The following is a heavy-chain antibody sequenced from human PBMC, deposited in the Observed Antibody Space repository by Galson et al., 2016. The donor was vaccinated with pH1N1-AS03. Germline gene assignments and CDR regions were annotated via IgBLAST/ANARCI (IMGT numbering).Heavy chain of an antibody. J-gene: IGHJ6*02. V-gene: IGHV2-70*11. CDR1: GFSLTTDKMC. CDR3: ARSPGDCFYSLGMDV. D-gene: IGHD2-21*01. CDR2: IDWDDDE. Sequence: PALVKPTQTLTLTCTFSGFSLTTDKMCVTWIRQPPGKALEWLARIDWDDDEYYSRSLRTRLTISKDTSKNQVVLTMTNMDPADTGTYFCARSPGDCFYSLGMDVWGQGTTVTVSS.